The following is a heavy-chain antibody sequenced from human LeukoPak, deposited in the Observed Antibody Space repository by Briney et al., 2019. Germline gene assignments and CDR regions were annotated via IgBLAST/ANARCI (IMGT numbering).Heavy chain of an antibody. CDR2: IKQGGSEK. J-gene: IGHJ4*02. Sequence: GGSLSLSCAASGFTFSSYWMSWVRKAPGKGLEWVANIKQGGSEKYYVDSVKGRFTISRDNAKNSLYLQMNSLRAEDTAVYYCARARLVGSGSYWAFDYWGQGTLVTVSS. V-gene: IGHV3-7*03. CDR1: GFTFSSYW. CDR3: ARARLVGSGSYWAFDY. D-gene: IGHD3-10*01.